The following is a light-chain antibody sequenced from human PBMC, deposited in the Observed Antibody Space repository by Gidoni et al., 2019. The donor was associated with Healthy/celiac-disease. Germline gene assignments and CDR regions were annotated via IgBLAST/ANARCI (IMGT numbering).Light chain of an antibody. CDR3: AAWDDSLNGAV. CDR2: SNN. V-gene: IGLV1-44*01. CDR1: SSDIGSNP. J-gene: IGLJ2*01. Sequence: QSVLTQPPSASGTPAQRVTISCSGSSSDIGSNPVNWYQQLPGPAPKLLIYSNNQRPSGVPDRYSGSKSGTSASLAISGLQSEDEADYYCAAWDDSLNGAVFGGGTKLTVL.